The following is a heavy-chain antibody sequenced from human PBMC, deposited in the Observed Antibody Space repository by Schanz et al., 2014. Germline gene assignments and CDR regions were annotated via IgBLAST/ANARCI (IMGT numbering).Heavy chain of an antibody. J-gene: IGHJ4*02. Sequence: EVQLVESGGGVVQPGRSLRLSCAASGFTFSSYAMSWVRQAPGKGLEYVSSISSKGDMTFYGNSVKGRFTISRDNSKNTLYLQMNSLRAEDTAVYYCARKVVATIGGYYDNWGQGTLVIVSS. V-gene: IGHV3-64*01. CDR2: ISSKGDMT. D-gene: IGHD5-12*01. CDR1: GFTFSSYA. CDR3: ARKVVATIGGYYDN.